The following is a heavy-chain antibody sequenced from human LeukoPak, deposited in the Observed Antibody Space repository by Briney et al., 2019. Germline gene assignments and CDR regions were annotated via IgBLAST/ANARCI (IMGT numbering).Heavy chain of an antibody. J-gene: IGHJ6*03. CDR2: MNPSSGNT. CDR3: ARAPINWNYGSYYYYMDV. CDR1: GGTFSSYT. Sequence: ASVKVSCKASGGTFSSYTISWVRQATGQGLEWMGWMNPSSGNTGYAQKFQGRVTMTRNTSISTAYMELSSLRSEDTAVYYCARAPINWNYGSYYYYMDVWGKGTTVTVSS. D-gene: IGHD1-7*01. V-gene: IGHV1-8*02.